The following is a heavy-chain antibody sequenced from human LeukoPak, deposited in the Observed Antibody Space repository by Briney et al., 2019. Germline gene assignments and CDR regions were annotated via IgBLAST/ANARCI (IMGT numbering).Heavy chain of an antibody. J-gene: IGHJ4*02. D-gene: IGHD2-15*01. CDR3: TTPSVRYCSGGSCYSADY. CDR2: IKSKTDGGTI. Sequence: GGSLRLSCAASGFTFSNAWMSWVRQAPGKGLEWVGRIKSKTDGGTIDYAAPVKGRFTISRDDSKNTLYLQMNSLKTEDTAVYYCTTPSVRYCSGGSCYSADYWGQGTLVTVSS. CDR1: GFTFSNAW. V-gene: IGHV3-15*01.